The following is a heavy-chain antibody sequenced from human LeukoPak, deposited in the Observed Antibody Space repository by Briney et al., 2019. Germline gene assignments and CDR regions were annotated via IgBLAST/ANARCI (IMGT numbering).Heavy chain of an antibody. V-gene: IGHV1-18*01. Sequence: ASVKVSCKASGYTFTSYGISWVRQAPGQGLEWMGWISAYNGNTNYAQKLQGRVTMTPDTSTSTAYMELRSLRSDDTAVYYCARVTTVVTGNVNWFDPWGQGTLVTVSS. D-gene: IGHD4-23*01. CDR3: ARVTTVVTGNVNWFDP. CDR1: GYTFTSYG. CDR2: ISAYNGNT. J-gene: IGHJ5*02.